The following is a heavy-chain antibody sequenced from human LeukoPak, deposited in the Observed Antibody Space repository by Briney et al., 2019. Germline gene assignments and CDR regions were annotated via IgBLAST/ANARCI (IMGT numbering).Heavy chain of an antibody. D-gene: IGHD6-13*01. CDR1: GVTFSTYG. Sequence: PGGSLRLSCAASGVTFSTYGMHWVRQAPGKGLEWVAVISFDGNNQYYADSVTGRFTISRDNSKNTLYLQMSGLRTEDTAVYYCALVPRYSTTWSTFDYWGRGTLVTVSS. CDR3: ALVPRYSTTWSTFDY. V-gene: IGHV3-30*03. J-gene: IGHJ4*02. CDR2: ISFDGNNQ.